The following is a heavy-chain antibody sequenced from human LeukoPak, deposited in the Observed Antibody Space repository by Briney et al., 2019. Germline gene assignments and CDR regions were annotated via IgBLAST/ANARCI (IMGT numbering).Heavy chain of an antibody. V-gene: IGHV3-23*01. Sequence: PGGSLRLSCAASGFTFDDYAMSWVRQAPGKGLEWVSAISGSGGSTYYADSVKGRFTISRDNSKNTLYLQMNSLKAEDTAVYDCAKDIRVFTPTGITGTTISDYWGQGTLVTVSS. J-gene: IGHJ4*02. CDR1: GFTFDDYA. CDR3: AKDIRVFTPTGITGTTISDY. D-gene: IGHD1-20*01. CDR2: ISGSGGST.